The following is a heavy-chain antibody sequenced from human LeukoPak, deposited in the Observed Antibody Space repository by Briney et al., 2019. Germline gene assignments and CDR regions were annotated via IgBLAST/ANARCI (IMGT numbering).Heavy chain of an antibody. CDR3: AKAGGMRDLWNYFDY. CDR1: GFTFSSYW. D-gene: IGHD3-16*01. CDR2: ISWNSGSI. V-gene: IGHV3-9*03. J-gene: IGHJ4*02. Sequence: PGGSLRLSCAASGFTFSSYWMSWVRQAPGKGLEWVSGISWNSGSIGYADSVKGRFTISRDNAKNSLYLQMNSLRAEDMALYYCAKAGGMRDLWNYFDYWGQGTLVTVSS.